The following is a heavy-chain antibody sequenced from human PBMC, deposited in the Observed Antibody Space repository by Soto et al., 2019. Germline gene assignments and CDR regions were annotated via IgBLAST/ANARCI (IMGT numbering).Heavy chain of an antibody. Sequence: PSETLSLTCSVSGDSLGSRSYCWGWIRQPPGKGLEWIGTINYSGNTYYNPSLKSRVTISADTSKNQFSLRLSSVTAADTAFYYCARRNTYGSVIFITDFWGQGTLVTVSS. V-gene: IGHV4-39*01. CDR1: GDSLGSRSYC. J-gene: IGHJ4*02. D-gene: IGHD3-10*01. CDR2: INYSGNT. CDR3: ARRNTYGSVIFITDF.